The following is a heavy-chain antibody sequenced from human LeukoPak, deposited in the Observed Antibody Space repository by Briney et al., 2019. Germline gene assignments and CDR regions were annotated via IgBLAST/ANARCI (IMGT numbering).Heavy chain of an antibody. V-gene: IGHV4-4*07. D-gene: IGHD3-22*01. CDR1: GGSVSSYY. CDR2: IHTSGST. CDR3: ARTGDSSLPLDY. J-gene: IGHJ4*02. Sequence: SETLSLTCTVSGGSVSSYYWSWIRQPAGKGLEWIGRIHTSGSTNYNPSLKSRVTMSVDTSKNQFSLTLSSVTAADTAVYYCARTGDSSLPLDYWGQGTLVTVSS.